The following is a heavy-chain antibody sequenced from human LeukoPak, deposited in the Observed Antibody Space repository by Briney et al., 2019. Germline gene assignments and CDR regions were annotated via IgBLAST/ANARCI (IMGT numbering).Heavy chain of an antibody. V-gene: IGHV4-38-2*02. Sequence: PSETLSLTCTVSGYSISSGYYWGWIRQPPGKGLEWIGSIYHSGSTYYNPSLKSRVTISVDTSKNQFSLKLSSVTAADTAVYYCATPYYSSTSCYKSFDYWGQGTLVTVSS. CDR1: GYSISSGYY. J-gene: IGHJ4*02. CDR3: ATPYYSSTSCYKSFDY. D-gene: IGHD2-2*02. CDR2: IYHSGST.